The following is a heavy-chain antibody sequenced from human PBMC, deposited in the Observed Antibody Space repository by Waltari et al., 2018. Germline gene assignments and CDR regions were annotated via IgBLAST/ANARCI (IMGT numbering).Heavy chain of an antibody. J-gene: IGHJ4*02. CDR1: GYTLTELS. CDR3: ATLDPMTVAGTKYFDY. D-gene: IGHD6-19*01. CDR2: FDPEDGET. V-gene: IGHV1-24*01. Sequence: QVQLVQSGAEVKKPGASVKVSCKVSGYTLTELSMHWVRQAPGKGLEWMGGFDPEDGETIYAQKFQGRVTMTEDTATDTAYMELSSLRSEDTAVYYCATLDPMTVAGTKYFDYWGQGTLVTVSS.